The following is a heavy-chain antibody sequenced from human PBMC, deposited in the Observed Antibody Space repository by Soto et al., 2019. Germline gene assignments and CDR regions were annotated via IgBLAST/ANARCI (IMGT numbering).Heavy chain of an antibody. D-gene: IGHD5-18*01. Sequence: EVQLVESGGGSVQPGGSLRLSCAASGFTFSTYWMHWVRQAPGKGLVWVSRIVSDGSTTNYADSVKGRFTISRDNAKNTLYLQMNSLRGEDTAVYYCARETRSRAVTATRVYGVDVWGQGTTVTVSS. CDR1: GFTFSTYW. J-gene: IGHJ6*02. CDR2: IVSDGSTT. V-gene: IGHV3-74*01. CDR3: ARETRSRAVTATRVYGVDV.